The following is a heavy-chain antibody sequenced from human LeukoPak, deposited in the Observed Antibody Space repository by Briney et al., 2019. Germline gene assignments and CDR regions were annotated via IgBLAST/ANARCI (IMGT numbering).Heavy chain of an antibody. Sequence: SETLSLTCTVSGGSISSYYWSWIRQPPGKGLEWIGYIYYSGSTNYNPSLKSRVTRSVDTSKNQFSLKLSSVTAADTAVYYCARGGTYYYGSGSYYPFDYWGQGTLVTVSS. CDR1: GGSISSYY. V-gene: IGHV4-59*01. J-gene: IGHJ4*02. CDR2: IYYSGST. D-gene: IGHD3-10*01. CDR3: ARGGTYYYGSGSYYPFDY.